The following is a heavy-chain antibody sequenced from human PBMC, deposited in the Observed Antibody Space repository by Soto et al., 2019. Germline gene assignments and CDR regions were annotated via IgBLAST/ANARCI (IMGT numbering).Heavy chain of an antibody. CDR3: ARDGFWGGRTHDY. CDR2: IYPSGSP. CDR1: GGSIINYY. D-gene: IGHD3-3*01. Sequence: AETLSLTCTVSGGSIINYYCIFIGQAPGKGLEWIVRIYPSGSPNYNPSLKSRVTMSVDTSNNQFSLKLKLTSVTAADAAVYYCARDGFWGGRTHDYWGQGILVTVSS. V-gene: IGHV4-4*07. J-gene: IGHJ4*02.